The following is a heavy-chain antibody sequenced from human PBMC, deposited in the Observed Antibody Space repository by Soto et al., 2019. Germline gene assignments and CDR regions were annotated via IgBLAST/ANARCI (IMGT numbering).Heavy chain of an antibody. Sequence: PGGSLRLSCAASGFTFSSYWMSWVRQAPGKGLEWVANIKQDGSEKYYVDSVKGRFTISRDNAKNSLYLQMNSLRAEDTAVYYCARDPNGDYVTFTYYFDYWGQGTLVTVSS. CDR2: IKQDGSEK. CDR1: GFTFSSYW. J-gene: IGHJ4*02. D-gene: IGHD4-17*01. V-gene: IGHV3-7*05. CDR3: ARDPNGDYVTFTYYFDY.